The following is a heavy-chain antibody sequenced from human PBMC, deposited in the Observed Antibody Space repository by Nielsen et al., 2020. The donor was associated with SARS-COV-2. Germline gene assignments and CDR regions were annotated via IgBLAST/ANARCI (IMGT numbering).Heavy chain of an antibody. D-gene: IGHD3-10*01. CDR3: AKDIGDTDLYYFDN. J-gene: IGHJ4*02. Sequence: SLKISCAASGFTFDDYAMHWVRQAPGKGLEWVSGISWNSGSIGYADSVKGRFTISRDNAKNSLYLQMNSLRAEDTALYYCAKDIGDTDLYYFDNWGQGTLVTVSS. CDR1: GFTFDDYA. CDR2: ISWNSGSI. V-gene: IGHV3-9*01.